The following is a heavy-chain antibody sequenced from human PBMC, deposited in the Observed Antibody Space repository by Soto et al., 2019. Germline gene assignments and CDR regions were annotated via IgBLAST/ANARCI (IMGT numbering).Heavy chain of an antibody. CDR1: CVSISSGCFY. Sequence: PSETLYLTCTVSCVSISSGCFYWGLIRQHPGKGLEWIGYIYYSGSTYYYPSFKSRVTISVDTSKNLFSLKLSSVTAADTAVYYCASLGYYDFWSGSDTYGMDVWGQGTTVTVSS. V-gene: IGHV4-31*03. CDR3: ASLGYYDFWSGSDTYGMDV. CDR2: IYYSGST. J-gene: IGHJ6*02. D-gene: IGHD3-3*01.